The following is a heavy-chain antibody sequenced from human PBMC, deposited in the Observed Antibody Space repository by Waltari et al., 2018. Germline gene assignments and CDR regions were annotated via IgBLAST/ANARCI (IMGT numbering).Heavy chain of an antibody. CDR2: INNKARSYST. Sequence: EVQLVESGGGLVQPGGSLRLSCAASGFTFSDRYMDWVRQAPGEGRGLVGRINNKARSYSTEYAASGKGRFTISRDDSKNSLYLQMNSLKTEDTAVYYCARDRGDYVSDYWGQGTLVTVSS. CDR3: ARDRGDYVSDY. CDR1: GFTFSDRY. V-gene: IGHV3-72*01. J-gene: IGHJ4*02. D-gene: IGHD4-17*01.